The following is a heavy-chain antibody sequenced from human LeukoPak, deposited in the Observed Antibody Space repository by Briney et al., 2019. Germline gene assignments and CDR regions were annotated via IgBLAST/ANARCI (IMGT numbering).Heavy chain of an antibody. V-gene: IGHV4-59*12. D-gene: IGHD2-21*01. CDR3: ANSLLGVSIVY. CDR1: GGSISSSY. J-gene: IGHJ4*02. CDR2: ISYSGST. Sequence: SETLSLTCTVSGGSISSSYWSWIRQPPGKGLEWIGYISYSGSTSYNPSLKSRVTISVDTSKNQFSLKVSSVTAADTAVYYCANSLLGVSIVYWGQGTLVTVSS.